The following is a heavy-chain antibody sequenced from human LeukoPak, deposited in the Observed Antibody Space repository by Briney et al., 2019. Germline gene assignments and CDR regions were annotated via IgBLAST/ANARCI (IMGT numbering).Heavy chain of an antibody. V-gene: IGHV4-59*12. CDR1: GGSISSYY. Sequence: SETLSLTCTVSGGSISSYYWSWIRQPPGKGLEWIGYIYYSGSTNYNPSLKSRVTISVDTSKNQFSLNLRSMTAADTAVYYCARGNGLRDFDSWGQGTLVTVSS. D-gene: IGHD2-8*01. CDR3: ARGNGLRDFDS. CDR2: IYYSGST. J-gene: IGHJ4*02.